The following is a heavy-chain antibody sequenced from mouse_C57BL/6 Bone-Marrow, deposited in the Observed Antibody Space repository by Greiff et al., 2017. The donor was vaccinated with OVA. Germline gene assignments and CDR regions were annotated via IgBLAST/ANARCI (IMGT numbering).Heavy chain of an antibody. J-gene: IGHJ3*01. CDR3: TREGGLLLFAY. CDR2: ISSGGDYI. Sequence: EVKVVESGEGLVKPGGSLKLSCAASGFTFSSYAMSWVRQTPEKRLEWVAYISSGGDYIYYADTVKGRFTISRDNARNTLYLQISSLKSEDTAMYYCTREGGLLLFAYWGQGTLVTVSA. CDR1: GFTFSSYA. D-gene: IGHD1-1*01. V-gene: IGHV5-9-1*02.